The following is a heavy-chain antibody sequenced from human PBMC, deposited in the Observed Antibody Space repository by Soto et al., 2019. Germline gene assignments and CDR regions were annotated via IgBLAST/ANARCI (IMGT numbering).Heavy chain of an antibody. CDR3: ARGNAHDV. CDR1: GHSVSSDMAP. Sequence: SQSLSLTCGIYGHSVSSDMAPWKRIRQSPSRGLEWLGRTYYRSKWFNDYAASVKSRITINPDTSKNQFSLELNSMTPEDTAVYYCARGNAHDVWGQRTVVTASS. D-gene: IGHD3-10*01. V-gene: IGHV6-1*01. J-gene: IGHJ3*01. CDR2: TYYRSKWFN.